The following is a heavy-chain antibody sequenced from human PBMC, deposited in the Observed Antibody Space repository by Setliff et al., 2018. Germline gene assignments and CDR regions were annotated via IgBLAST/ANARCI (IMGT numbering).Heavy chain of an antibody. V-gene: IGHV1-18*01. D-gene: IGHD2-15*01. J-gene: IGHJ4*02. CDR3: ARDLVGYCSGGSCYDWDY. Sequence: ASVKVSCKASGYTFTSYGINWVRQAPGQGLEWMGWISAYNGNTNYAQKLQGRVTMTTDTSTSTAYMELRSLRSDDTAVYYCARDLVGYCSGGSCYDWDYWGQGTLVTVSS. CDR1: GYTFTSYG. CDR2: ISAYNGNT.